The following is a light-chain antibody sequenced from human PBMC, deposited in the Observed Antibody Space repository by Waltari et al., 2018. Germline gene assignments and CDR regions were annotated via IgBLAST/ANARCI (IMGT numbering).Light chain of an antibody. Sequence: QSVLTQPPSVSAAPGQQVIISCSGTSSDIGNNFISWYQHLPGAAPKLLIYANGKRPTGSPDRFSASKSGASGTLVITGLQTGDEADYYCSTWDSSRNDVFGGGTKLTV. V-gene: IGLV1-51*02. CDR3: STWDSSRNDV. CDR2: ANG. J-gene: IGLJ3*02. CDR1: SSDIGNNF.